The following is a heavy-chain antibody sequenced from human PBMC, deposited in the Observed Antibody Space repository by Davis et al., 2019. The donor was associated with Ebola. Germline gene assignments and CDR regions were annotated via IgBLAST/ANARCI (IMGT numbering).Heavy chain of an antibody. J-gene: IGHJ4*02. CDR2: ISGGGGGT. CDR3: AKGSYDYVWGTFRYFFDY. D-gene: IGHD3-16*02. V-gene: IGHV3-23*01. CDR1: GFTFSNYV. Sequence: GESLKISCAASGFTFSNYVMSWVRQAPGKGLEWVSTISGGGGGTNYADSVKGRFTISRDNSKNTLFLQMDSLRAEDTALYYCAKGSYDYVWGTFRYFFDYWGQGTLVTVSS.